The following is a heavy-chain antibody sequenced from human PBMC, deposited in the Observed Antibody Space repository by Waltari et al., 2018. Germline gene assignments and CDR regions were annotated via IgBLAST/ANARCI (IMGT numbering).Heavy chain of an antibody. J-gene: IGHJ4*02. Sequence: QVQLVESGGGVVQPGRSLRLSCAASGFTFSSYGMHWVRQAPGKGLEWVAVISYDGSNKYYADSVKGRFTISRDNSKNTLYLQMNSLRAEDTAVYYCAKGEHMIVGGYFDYWGQGTLVTVSS. V-gene: IGHV3-30*18. CDR3: AKGEHMIVGGYFDY. CDR2: ISYDGSNK. CDR1: GFTFSSYG. D-gene: IGHD3-22*01.